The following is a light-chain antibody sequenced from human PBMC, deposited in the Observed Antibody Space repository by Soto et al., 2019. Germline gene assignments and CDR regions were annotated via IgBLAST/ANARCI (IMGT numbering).Light chain of an antibody. J-gene: IGKJ1*01. CDR1: QSVLYSSNNKNY. V-gene: IGKV4-1*01. CDR3: QQYDSTPPT. Sequence: DIVMTQSPDSMAVSLGERATINCKSSQSVLYSSNNKNYLAWYQQKLGQPPKLLIYWASTRESGVPDRFSGSGSGTDFTLTISSLQAEDVAVYYCQQYDSTPPTFGQGTKVEIK. CDR2: WAS.